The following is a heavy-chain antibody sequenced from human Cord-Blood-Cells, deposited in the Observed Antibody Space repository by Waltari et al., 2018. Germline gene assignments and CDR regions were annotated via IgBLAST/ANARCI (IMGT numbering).Heavy chain of an antibody. J-gene: IGHJ6*02. CDR3: ARESVATIDMDV. CDR1: GFTLSSYA. CDR2: ISYEGNNK. D-gene: IGHD5-12*01. Sequence: QVQLVESGGGVVQPGRSLRLSCAASGFTLSSYALHWVRQAPGTGLEGVAVISYEGNNKYYADSVKGRFTISRDNSKNTLYLQMNSLRAEDTAVYYCARESVATIDMDVWGQGTTVTVSS. V-gene: IGHV3-30-3*01.